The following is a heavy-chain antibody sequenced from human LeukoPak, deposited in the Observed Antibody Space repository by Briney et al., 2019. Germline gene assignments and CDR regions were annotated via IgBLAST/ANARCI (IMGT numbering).Heavy chain of an antibody. J-gene: IGHJ4*02. V-gene: IGHV3-30-3*01. Sequence: GGSLRLSCAASGFTFSSYAMHWVRQAPGKGLEWVAVISYDGSNKYYADSVKGRFTISRDNSKNTLYLQMNSLRAEDTAVYYCAREGHCSSTSCQYYFDYWGQGTLVTVSS. D-gene: IGHD2-2*01. CDR1: GFTFSSYA. CDR3: AREGHCSSTSCQYYFDY. CDR2: ISYDGSNK.